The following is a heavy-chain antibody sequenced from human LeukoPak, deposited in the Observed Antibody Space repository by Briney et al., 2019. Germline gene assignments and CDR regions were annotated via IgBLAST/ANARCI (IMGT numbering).Heavy chain of an antibody. J-gene: IGHJ6*02. V-gene: IGHV3-11*01. CDR2: ISSSGSTI. CDR3: GRDSNPETTPNYYYYGMDV. Sequence: GGSLRLSCAASGFTFSDYYMSWIRQAPGKGLEWVSYISSSGSTIYYADSVKGRFTISRDNAKNSLYLQMNSLRAEDTAVYYCGRDSNPETTPNYYYYGMDVWGQGTTVTVSS. D-gene: IGHD4-11*01. CDR1: GFTFSDYY.